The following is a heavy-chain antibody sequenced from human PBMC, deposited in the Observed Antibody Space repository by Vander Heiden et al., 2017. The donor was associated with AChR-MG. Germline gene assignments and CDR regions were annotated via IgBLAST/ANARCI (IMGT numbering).Heavy chain of an antibody. D-gene: IGHD3-22*01. J-gene: IGHJ5*02. V-gene: IGHV3-30-3*01. CDR2: ISYDGSNK. CDR3: ARERKHDRDYYVSSGGRWFHP. CDR1: GFTFSSYA. Sequence: QVQLVESRGGVVQPGRSLRLSCAASGFTFSSYAMHWVRQAPGKGLEWVAVISYDGSNKYYADSVKGRFTISRDNSKNTLYLQMNSLRAEDSAVYYCARERKHDRDYYVSSGGRWFHPWGQGPLVTLSS.